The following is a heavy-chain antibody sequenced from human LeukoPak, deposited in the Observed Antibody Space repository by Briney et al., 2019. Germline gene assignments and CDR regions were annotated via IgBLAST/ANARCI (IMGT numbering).Heavy chain of an antibody. Sequence: GASVKVSCKASGGTFSSYATSWVRQAPGQGLEWMGGIIPIFGTANYAQKFQGRVTITTDESTSTAYMELSSLRSEDTAVYYCARVGEMATTRKDYYYYYMDVWGKGTTVTVSS. CDR2: IIPIFGTA. J-gene: IGHJ6*03. V-gene: IGHV1-69*05. CDR3: ARVGEMATTRKDYYYYYMDV. CDR1: GGTFSSYA. D-gene: IGHD5-24*01.